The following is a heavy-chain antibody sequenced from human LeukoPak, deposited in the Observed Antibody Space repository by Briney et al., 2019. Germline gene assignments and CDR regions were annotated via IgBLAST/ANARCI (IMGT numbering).Heavy chain of an antibody. V-gene: IGHV1-18*01. Sequence: ASVKVSCKASGYTFTSYGISWVRQAPGQGLEWMGWISAYNGNTNYAQKFQGRVTITRDTSASTAYMELSSLRSEDTAVYYCARSSAHYDSSGYYSPSYYYGMDVWGQGTTVTVSS. CDR2: ISAYNGNT. D-gene: IGHD3-22*01. CDR1: GYTFTSYG. J-gene: IGHJ6*02. CDR3: ARSSAHYDSSGYYSPSYYYGMDV.